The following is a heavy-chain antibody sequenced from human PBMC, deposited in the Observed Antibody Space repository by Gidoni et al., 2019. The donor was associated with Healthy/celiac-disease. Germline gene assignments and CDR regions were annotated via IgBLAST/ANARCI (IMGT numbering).Heavy chain of an antibody. Sequence: QVQLVQSGAEVKKPGSSVKVSCKASGGTFSSYAISWVRQAPGQGLEWMGRIIPILGIANYAQKFQGRVTITADKSTSTAYMELSSLRSEDTAVYYCARGPPSFGVVTDYYYYGMDVWGQGTTVTVSS. D-gene: IGHD3-3*01. CDR2: IIPILGIA. J-gene: IGHJ6*02. V-gene: IGHV1-69*04. CDR1: GGTFSSYA. CDR3: ARGPPSFGVVTDYYYYGMDV.